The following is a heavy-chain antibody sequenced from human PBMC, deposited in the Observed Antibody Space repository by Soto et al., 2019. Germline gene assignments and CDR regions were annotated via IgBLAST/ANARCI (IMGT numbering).Heavy chain of an antibody. CDR1: GDTFTGYY. J-gene: IGHJ4*02. V-gene: IGHV1-2*04. CDR3: ARGGVEWELLGVYY. CDR2: INPNSGGT. D-gene: IGHD1-26*01. Sequence: ASVKVACKASGDTFTGYYMHWVRQAPGQGLEWMGWINPNSGGTDYAQKFQGWVTMTRDTSISTAYMELSRLRSDDTAVYYCARGGVEWELLGVYYWGQGTLVTVSS.